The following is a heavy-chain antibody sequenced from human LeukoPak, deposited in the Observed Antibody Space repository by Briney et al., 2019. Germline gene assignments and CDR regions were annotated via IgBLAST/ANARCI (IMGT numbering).Heavy chain of an antibody. V-gene: IGHV3-23*01. CDR2: ISGSGGST. Sequence: GGSLRLSCAASGFTFSSYAMSWVRQAPGKGLEWVSAISGSGGSTYYADSVKGRFTISRDNSKNSLYLQMNSLRAKDTAVYYCAKQKGIAARWYFDLWGRGTLVTVSS. D-gene: IGHD6-6*01. J-gene: IGHJ2*01. CDR1: GFTFSSYA. CDR3: AKQKGIAARWYFDL.